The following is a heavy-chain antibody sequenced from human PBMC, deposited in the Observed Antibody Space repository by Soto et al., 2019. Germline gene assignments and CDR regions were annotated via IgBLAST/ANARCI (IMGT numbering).Heavy chain of an antibody. CDR2: IDPSDSYT. D-gene: IGHD1-26*01. J-gene: IGHJ4*02. V-gene: IGHV5-10-1*01. Sequence: GESLKISCKGSGYSFTSYWISWVRQMPGKGLEWMGRIDPSDSYTNYSPSFQGHVTISADKSISTAYLQWSSLKASDTAMYYCARPIVGASHFDYWGQGTLVTVSS. CDR1: GYSFTSYW. CDR3: ARPIVGASHFDY.